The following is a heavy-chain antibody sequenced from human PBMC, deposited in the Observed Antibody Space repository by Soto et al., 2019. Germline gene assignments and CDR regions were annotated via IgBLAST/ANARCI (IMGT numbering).Heavy chain of an antibody. Sequence: SETLSLTCTVSGGSISSGGYYGSWIRQHPGKGLEWIGYSYYSGSTYYNPSLKRRVTISVDTSKNQFSLKLSSVTAADTAVYYCAREVDSSGYYMDLWGQGTLVTVSS. CDR1: GGSISSGGYY. CDR2: SYYSGST. V-gene: IGHV4-31*03. CDR3: AREVDSSGYYMDL. D-gene: IGHD3-22*01. J-gene: IGHJ4*02.